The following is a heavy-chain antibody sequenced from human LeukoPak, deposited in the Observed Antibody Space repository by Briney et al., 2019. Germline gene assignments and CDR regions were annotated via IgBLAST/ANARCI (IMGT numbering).Heavy chain of an antibody. V-gene: IGHV3-23*01. Sequence: PPGGSLRLSCAASGFTFLNYVMSWVRQAPGKGLQWVSGISGSGSSTYYADSVRGRFTISRDNSKNTLYLQMNSLRAEDTAVYYCAKCDDSDHWGQGTLVTVSS. CDR3: AKCDDSDH. D-gene: IGHD2-21*01. J-gene: IGHJ4*02. CDR2: ISGSGSST. CDR1: GFTFLNYV.